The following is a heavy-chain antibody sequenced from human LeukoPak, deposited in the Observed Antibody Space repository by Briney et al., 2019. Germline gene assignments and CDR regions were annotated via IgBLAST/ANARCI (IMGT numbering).Heavy chain of an antibody. Sequence: SETLSLTCTVSGGSISSYYWSWIRQPPGKGLEWIGYIYYSGSTNYNPSLKSRVTISADTSKNQFSLKLSSVTAADTAVYYCARGGGYSYGRLFDYWGQGTLVTVSS. CDR3: ARGGGYSYGRLFDY. V-gene: IGHV4-59*12. CDR1: GGSISSYY. CDR2: IYYSGST. D-gene: IGHD5-18*01. J-gene: IGHJ4*02.